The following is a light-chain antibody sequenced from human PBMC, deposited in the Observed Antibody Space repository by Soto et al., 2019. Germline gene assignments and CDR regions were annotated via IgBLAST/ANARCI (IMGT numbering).Light chain of an antibody. J-gene: IGKJ1*01. Sequence: DIVVTQSPLTLPVTPGETASISCRSSQSLLHSNGYNYLDWYLQKPGQSPQLLIYLGSNRASGVPDRFSGCGSGTDFTLKISRVEAEDVGVYYCVQALQSPPWTFGQGTKVEI. CDR2: LGS. CDR3: VQALQSPPWT. CDR1: QSLLHSNGYNY. V-gene: IGKV2-28*01.